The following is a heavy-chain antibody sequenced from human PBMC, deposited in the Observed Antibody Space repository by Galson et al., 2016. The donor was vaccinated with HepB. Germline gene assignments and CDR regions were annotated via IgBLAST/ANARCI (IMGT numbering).Heavy chain of an antibody. CDR3: VRGKALWELPPYYGMNV. J-gene: IGHJ6*02. CDR2: IGTVGDT. V-gene: IGHV3-13*04. Sequence: SLRLSCAASGFIFSTYDMHWVRQPTGKGLEWVSAIGTVGDTHYPDSVQGRFTISRENAKTSLYLQMNSLRAGDTAVYYCVRGKALWELPPYYGMNVWGQGTMVTVSS. D-gene: IGHD1-26*01. CDR1: GFIFSTYD.